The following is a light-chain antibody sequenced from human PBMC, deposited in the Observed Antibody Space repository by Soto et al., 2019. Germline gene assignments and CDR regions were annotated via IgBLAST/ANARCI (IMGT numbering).Light chain of an antibody. V-gene: IGLV2-18*02. J-gene: IGLJ1*01. CDR3: NSYTISGTYV. CDR2: EGS. Sequence: QSVLTQPPSVSGSPGQSVTISCTGTSSDIGSYNGVSWYQQPPGTAPKLILYEGSTRPSGVPDRFSGSKSGNTASLTISGLQAEDEAGYYCNSYTISGTYVFGTGTKLTVL. CDR1: SSDIGSYNG.